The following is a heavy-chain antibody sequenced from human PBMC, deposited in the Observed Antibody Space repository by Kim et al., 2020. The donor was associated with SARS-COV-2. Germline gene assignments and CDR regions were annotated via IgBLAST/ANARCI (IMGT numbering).Heavy chain of an antibody. J-gene: IGHJ4*02. CDR3: ANPRQPDY. Sequence: YDDSVTGRFTVSRDNSKTTLYLQMSSLRAEDTAIYYCANPRQPDYWGQGTLVTVSS. D-gene: IGHD6-13*01. V-gene: IGHV3-23*01.